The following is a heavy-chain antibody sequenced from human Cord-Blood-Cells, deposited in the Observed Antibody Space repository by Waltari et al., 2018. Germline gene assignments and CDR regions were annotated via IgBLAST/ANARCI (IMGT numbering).Heavy chain of an antibody. CDR1: GFTFRSYW. CDR2: INSDGSST. D-gene: IGHD1-26*01. Sequence: EVQLVESGGGLVQPGGSLRLSCAASGFTFRSYWMHWVRPAPGKGLVWVSRINSDGSSTSYADSVKGRFTISRDNAKNTLYLQMNSLRAEDTAVYYCARGPLGQWSRNAFDIWGQGTMVTVSS. CDR3: ARGPLGQWSRNAFDI. V-gene: IGHV3-74*01. J-gene: IGHJ3*02.